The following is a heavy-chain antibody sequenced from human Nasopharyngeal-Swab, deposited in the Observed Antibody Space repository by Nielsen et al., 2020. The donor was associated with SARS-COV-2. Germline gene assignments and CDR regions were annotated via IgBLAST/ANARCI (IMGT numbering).Heavy chain of an antibody. CDR1: GFSFSDYY. CDR3: ARGRGVVLDH. V-gene: IGHV3-11*04. Sequence: LKISCAASGFSFSDYYMSWIRQAPGKGLEWVSYITPSGGTIYYADSVRGRFTISRDNAKNSLYLQMNSLRADDTAVYYCARGRGVVLDHWGQGTLVTVSS. J-gene: IGHJ4*02. CDR2: ITPSGGTI. D-gene: IGHD3-10*01.